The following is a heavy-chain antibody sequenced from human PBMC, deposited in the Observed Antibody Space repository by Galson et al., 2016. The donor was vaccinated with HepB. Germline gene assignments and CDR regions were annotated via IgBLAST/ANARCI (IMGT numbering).Heavy chain of an antibody. CDR2: INPYNGNT. J-gene: IGHJ6*03. Sequence: SVKVFCKASGYTFINYYMHWVRQAPGQGLEWMGWINPYNGNTNYAQKGQGRITMTPDTSTSTAYMELRSLRSDDTAVYFCARGAHSYCTRTSCPSDYFYYMDVWGNGTTVTVSS. CDR1: GYTFINYY. D-gene: IGHD2-2*01. CDR3: ARGAHSYCTRTSCPSDYFYYMDV. V-gene: IGHV1-18*04.